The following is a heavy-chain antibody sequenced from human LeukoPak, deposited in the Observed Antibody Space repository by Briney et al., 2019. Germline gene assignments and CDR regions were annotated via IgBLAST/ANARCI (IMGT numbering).Heavy chain of an antibody. D-gene: IGHD2-2*02. J-gene: IGHJ4*02. CDR2: IITISGTA. V-gene: IGHV1-69*13. Sequence: ASVKVSCKASGGTFSSYAISWVRQAPGQGLEWMGGIITISGTANYAQKFQRTVTITADDTRSTAYMELSSLRSEDTAVYYCAASGKVPAAISAYWGQGTLVTVSS. CDR1: GGTFSSYA. CDR3: AASGKVPAAISAY.